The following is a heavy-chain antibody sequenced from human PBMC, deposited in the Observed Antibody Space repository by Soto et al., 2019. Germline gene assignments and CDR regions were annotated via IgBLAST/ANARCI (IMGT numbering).Heavy chain of an antibody. V-gene: IGHV4-59*01. D-gene: IGHD4-17*01. Sequence: QVQLQESGPGLVKPSETLSLTCTVSGGSISSYYWSWIRQPPGKGLEWIGYIYYSGSTNYNPSLKTRVTISVDTSKNQFSLMLSSVTAADTSVYYCARTPFTYGNWFDPWGQGTLVTVSS. CDR3: ARTPFTYGNWFDP. CDR1: GGSISSYY. CDR2: IYYSGST. J-gene: IGHJ5*02.